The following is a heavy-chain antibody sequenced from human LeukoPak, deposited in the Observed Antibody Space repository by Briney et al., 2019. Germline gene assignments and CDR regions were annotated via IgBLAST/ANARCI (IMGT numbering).Heavy chain of an antibody. J-gene: IGHJ4*02. CDR3: ARGGRTTIFGVVID. V-gene: IGHV3-48*03. CDR2: ISSSGSTI. D-gene: IGHD3-3*01. Sequence: PGGSLRLSCAASGFTFSSYEMNWVRQAPGKGLEWVSYISSSGSTIYYADSVKGRFTISRDNAKDSLYLQMNSLRAEDTAVYYCARGGRTTIFGVVIDWGQGTLVTVSS. CDR1: GFTFSSYE.